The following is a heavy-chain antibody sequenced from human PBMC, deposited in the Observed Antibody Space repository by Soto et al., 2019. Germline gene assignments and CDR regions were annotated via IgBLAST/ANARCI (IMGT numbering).Heavy chain of an antibody. CDR2: ISGSGGST. Sequence: GGSLRLSCAASGLTFSSYDMSWVRQAPGKGLEWVSAISGSGGSTYYADSVKGRFTISRDNSKNTLYLQMNSLRAEDTAVYYFAKEGSGYCSGGSCYSRPFDYWGQGALVTVSS. V-gene: IGHV3-23*01. CDR3: AKEGSGYCSGGSCYSRPFDY. D-gene: IGHD2-15*01. J-gene: IGHJ4*02. CDR1: GLTFSSYD.